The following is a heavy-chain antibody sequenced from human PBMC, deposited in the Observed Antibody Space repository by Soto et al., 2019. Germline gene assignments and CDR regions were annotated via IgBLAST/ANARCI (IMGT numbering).Heavy chain of an antibody. D-gene: IGHD4-17*01. Sequence: EVQLLESGGGLVQPGGSLRLSCAASGITFSSYAMSWVRQAPGKGLEWVSGISDSGGSTYYADSVKGRFTISRYNSKNTLYLQMNSLRAEDTAVYYCAKADYGDYGFDYWGQGTLVTVSS. V-gene: IGHV3-23*01. CDR1: GITFSSYA. J-gene: IGHJ4*02. CDR3: AKADYGDYGFDY. CDR2: ISDSGGST.